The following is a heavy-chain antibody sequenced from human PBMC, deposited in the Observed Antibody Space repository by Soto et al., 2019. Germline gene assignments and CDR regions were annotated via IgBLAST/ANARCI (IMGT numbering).Heavy chain of an antibody. Sequence: SETLSLTCTVSGGSISSGDYYLSWIRQPPGKGLEWIGYISHSGSTYYNPSLKSRVTISVDRSKNQFSLKLSCVTAADTAVYYCARVVAANAFDIWGQGTMVTIS. CDR3: ARVVAANAFDI. CDR2: ISHSGST. D-gene: IGHD2-15*01. V-gene: IGHV4-30-2*01. CDR1: GGSISSGDYY. J-gene: IGHJ3*02.